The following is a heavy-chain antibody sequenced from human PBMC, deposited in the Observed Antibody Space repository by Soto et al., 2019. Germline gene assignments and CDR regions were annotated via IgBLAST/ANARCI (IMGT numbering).Heavy chain of an antibody. CDR1: GGSISSGGYY. Sequence: QVQLQESGPGLVKPSQTLSLTCTVSGGSISSGGYYWSWIRQHPGKGLEWIGYIYYSGSTYYNPSLKSRATISVDTSKNHFSLKLSSVTAADTAVYYCARATPIVVVPAALFDPWGQGTLVTVSS. CDR3: ARATPIVVVPAALFDP. D-gene: IGHD2-2*01. V-gene: IGHV4-31*03. J-gene: IGHJ5*02. CDR2: IYYSGST.